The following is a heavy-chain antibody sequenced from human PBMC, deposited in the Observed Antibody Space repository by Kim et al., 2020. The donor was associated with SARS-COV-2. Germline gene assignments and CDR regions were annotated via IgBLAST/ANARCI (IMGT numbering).Heavy chain of an antibody. D-gene: IGHD3-16*01. CDR2: IYPGDSDT. CDR1: GYSFTSYW. CDR3: ARQGRYDYIWGRDAFDI. Sequence: GESLKISCKGSGYSFTSYWIGWVRQMPGKGLEWMGIIYPGDSDTRYSPSFQGQVTISADKSISTAYLQWSSLKASDTAMYYCARQGRYDYIWGRDAFDIWGQGRMVTVSS. V-gene: IGHV5-51*01. J-gene: IGHJ3*02.